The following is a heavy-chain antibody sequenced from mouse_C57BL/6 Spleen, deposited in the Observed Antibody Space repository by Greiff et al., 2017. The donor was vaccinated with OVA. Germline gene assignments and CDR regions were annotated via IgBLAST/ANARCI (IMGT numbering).Heavy chain of an antibody. CDR1: GYTFTSYW. J-gene: IGHJ3*01. D-gene: IGHD4-1*01. V-gene: IGHV1-55*01. CDR2: IYPGSGST. Sequence: QVQLKESGAELVKPGASVKMSCKASGYTFTSYWITWVKQRPGQGLEWIGDIYPGSGSTNYNEKFKSKATLTVDTSSSTAYMQLSSLTSEDSAVYYCAVTGRDAWFAYWGQGTLVTVSA. CDR3: AVTGRDAWFAY.